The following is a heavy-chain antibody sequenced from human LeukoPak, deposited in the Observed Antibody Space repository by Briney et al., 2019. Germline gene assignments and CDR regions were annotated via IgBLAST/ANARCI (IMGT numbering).Heavy chain of an antibody. CDR3: ARSRRGYGDYAATREFDY. V-gene: IGHV1-8*01. CDR2: MNPNSGNT. CDR1: GYTFTSYD. J-gene: IGHJ4*02. Sequence: ASVKVSCKASGYTFTSYDINWVRQATGQGLEWMGWMNPNSGNTGYAQKFQGRVTMTRNTSISTAYMELSSLRSEDTAVYYRARSRRGYGDYAATREFDYWGQGTLVTVSS. D-gene: IGHD4-17*01.